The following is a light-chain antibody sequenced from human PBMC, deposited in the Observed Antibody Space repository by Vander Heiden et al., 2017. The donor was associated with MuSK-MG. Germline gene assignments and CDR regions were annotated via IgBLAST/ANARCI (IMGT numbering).Light chain of an antibody. CDR3: QHTYSIPST. V-gene: IGKV1-39*01. CDR2: GAS. Sequence: DIQMTQSPSSLSASVGDGVTIPCRASQSINSHLNWYQQKPGKAPKLLIYGASRLQSGVPSRLSGSGSETDFTLTISRLQSEDTATYYCQHTYSIPSTFGQGTKVEIK. J-gene: IGKJ1*01. CDR1: QSINSH.